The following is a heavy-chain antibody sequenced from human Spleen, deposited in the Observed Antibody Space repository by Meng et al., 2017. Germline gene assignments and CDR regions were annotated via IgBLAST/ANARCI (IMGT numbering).Heavy chain of an antibody. D-gene: IGHD2-8*02. Sequence: QAHPPGSGPSPGRPSETLSLTCTFYGGSFSRYYWSWIRQPPGKGLEWIGEINHSGSTNYNPSLKSRVIISVDTSKNQFSLKMSSVTAADTAVYYCARAHTGWYFDLWGRGTLVTVSS. CDR3: ARAHTGWYFDL. J-gene: IGHJ2*01. V-gene: IGHV4-34*10. CDR1: GGSFSRYY. CDR2: INHSGST.